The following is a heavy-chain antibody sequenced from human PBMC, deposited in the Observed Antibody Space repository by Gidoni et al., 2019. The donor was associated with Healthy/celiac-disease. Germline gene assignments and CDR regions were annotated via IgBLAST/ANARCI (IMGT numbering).Heavy chain of an antibody. CDR3: ASHQPRLSNWFDP. Sequence: EVQLVESGGGLVKPGGSLRLSCAASGFTFSSYSMNWVRQAPGKGLEWVSSISSSSSYIYYADSVKGRFTISRDNAKNSLYLQMNSLRAEDTAVYYCASHQPRLSNWFDPWGQGTLVTVSS. J-gene: IGHJ5*02. CDR1: GFTFSSYS. CDR2: ISSSSSYI. D-gene: IGHD2-2*01. V-gene: IGHV3-21*01.